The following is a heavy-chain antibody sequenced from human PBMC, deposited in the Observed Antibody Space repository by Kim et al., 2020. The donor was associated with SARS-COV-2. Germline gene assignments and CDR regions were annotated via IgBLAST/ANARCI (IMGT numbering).Heavy chain of an antibody. J-gene: IGHJ6*02. D-gene: IGHD2-2*02. CDR3: ARRALGYCSSTSCYSGMDV. CDR2: IYYSGSN. V-gene: IGHV4-59*13. Sequence: SETLSLTCTVSGGSISSYYWSWIRQTPGKGLEWIGYIYYSGSNNYNPSLKSRVTISVDTSKNQFSLKLSSVTAADTAVYYCARRALGYCSSTSCYSGMDVWGQGTTVTVSS. CDR1: GGSISSYY.